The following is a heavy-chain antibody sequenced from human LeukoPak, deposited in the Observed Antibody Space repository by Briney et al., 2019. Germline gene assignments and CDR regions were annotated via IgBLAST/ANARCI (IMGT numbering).Heavy chain of an antibody. D-gene: IGHD1-26*01. CDR2: IYPGDSDT. V-gene: IGHV5-51*01. CDR1: GYRFSKYW. CDR3: ARHAEGATDSWFDP. Sequence: GESLKISCKGSGYRFSKYWIGWVRQMPGKGLEWMGIIYPGDSDTRYSPSFQGQVTISADKSISTAYLQWSSLQASDTAMYYCARHAEGATDSWFDPWGQGTVVTVSS. J-gene: IGHJ5*02.